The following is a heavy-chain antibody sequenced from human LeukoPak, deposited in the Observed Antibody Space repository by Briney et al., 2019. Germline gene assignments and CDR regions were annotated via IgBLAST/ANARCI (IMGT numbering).Heavy chain of an antibody. J-gene: IGHJ4*02. CDR2: ISYDGSNK. Sequence: GGSLRLSCAASGFTFSSYGMHWVRQAPGKGLEWVAVISYDGSNKYYADSVKGRFTISRDNSKNTLYLQMNSLRAEDTAVYYCAKDHEDGDGYWGQGTLVTVSS. V-gene: IGHV3-30*18. CDR1: GFTFSSYG. CDR3: AKDHEDGDGY. D-gene: IGHD4-17*01.